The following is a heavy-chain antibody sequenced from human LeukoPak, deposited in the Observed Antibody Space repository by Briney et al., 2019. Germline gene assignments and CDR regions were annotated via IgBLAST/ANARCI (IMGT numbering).Heavy chain of an antibody. V-gene: IGHV3-33*01. CDR3: ARAEGYYDSSGNDAFDI. CDR2: IWYDGSNK. CDR1: GFTFSSYG. D-gene: IGHD3-22*01. Sequence: GGSLRLSCAASGFTFSSYGMHWVRQAPGKGLEWVAVIWYDGSNKYYADSVKGRFTISRDNSKNTLYLQMNSLRAEDTAVYYCARAEGYYDSSGNDAFDIWGQGTMVTISS. J-gene: IGHJ3*02.